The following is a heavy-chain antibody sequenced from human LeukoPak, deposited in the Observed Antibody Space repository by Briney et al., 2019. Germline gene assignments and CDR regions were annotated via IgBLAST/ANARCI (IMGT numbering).Heavy chain of an antibody. D-gene: IGHD2-15*01. CDR3: ARDNSVRDEAWCFNP. J-gene: IGHJ5*02. CDR1: GYTFTGYW. V-gene: IGHV1-46*01. CDR2: ISPSGGST. Sequence: GASVKVSCKAFGYTFTGYWMHWVRQAPGQGPEWMGVISPSGGSTIYAQKFKGRVTLTRDMSTSTDYLELSSLRSEDTAVYYCARDNSVRDEAWCFNPWGQGTLVTVSS.